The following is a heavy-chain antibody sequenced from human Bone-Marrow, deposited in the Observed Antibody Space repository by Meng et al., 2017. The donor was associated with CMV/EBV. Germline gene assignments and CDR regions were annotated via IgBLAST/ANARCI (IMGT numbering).Heavy chain of an antibody. D-gene: IGHD2/OR15-2a*01. V-gene: IGHV4-61*01. J-gene: IGHJ4*02. Sequence: SETLSLTCTVSGGSVSSNNYYWSWIRQPPGKGLEWIGYIYYTGGTNYNPSLKSRVTISIDTSKNQFSLKLSSVTAADTAVYYCARTEGGMGGNRYFDYWGQGTLVTGSS. CDR2: IYYTGGT. CDR1: GGSVSSNNYY. CDR3: ARTEGGMGGNRYFDY.